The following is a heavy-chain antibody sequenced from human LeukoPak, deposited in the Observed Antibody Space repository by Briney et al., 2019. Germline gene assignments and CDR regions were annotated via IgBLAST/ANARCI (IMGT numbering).Heavy chain of an antibody. J-gene: IGHJ4*02. V-gene: IGHV1-18*04. Sequence: ASVKVSCKASGYTFTSYYMHWVRQAPGQGLEWMGWISAYNGNTNYAQKLQGRVTMTTDTSTSTAYMELRSLRSDDTAVYYCARQVSYDSSGYYSTFDYWGQGTLVTVSS. CDR1: GYTFTSYY. CDR2: ISAYNGNT. D-gene: IGHD3-22*01. CDR3: ARQVSYDSSGYYSTFDY.